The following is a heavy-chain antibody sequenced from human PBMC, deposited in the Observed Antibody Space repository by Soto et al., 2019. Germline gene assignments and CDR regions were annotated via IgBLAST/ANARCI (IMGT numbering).Heavy chain of an antibody. CDR2: IYHSGST. CDR3: ASWIAKNWFDP. CDR1: GGSISSSNW. J-gene: IGHJ5*02. V-gene: IGHV4-4*02. Sequence: SETLSLTCAVSGGSISSSNWWSWVRQPPGKGLEWIGEIYHSGSTNYNPSLKSRVTISVDKSKSQFSLKLSSVTAADTAVYYCASWIAKNWFDPRGQGTPVTVSS. D-gene: IGHD2-21*01.